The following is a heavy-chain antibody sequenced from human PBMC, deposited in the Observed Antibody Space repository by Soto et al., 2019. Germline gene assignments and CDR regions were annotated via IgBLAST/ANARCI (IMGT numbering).Heavy chain of an antibody. CDR3: ARGRYGDY. CDR2: ISAHNGNT. J-gene: IGHJ4*02. D-gene: IGHD1-1*01. Sequence: QVHLVQSGAEVKKPGASVKVSCKGSGYGFTTYGITWVRQAPGQGLEWMAWISAHNGNTNYAQKVQGRVTVTRDTSTSKAYMELRSIRYDDTAVYYCARGRYGDYWGQGALVTVSS. CDR1: GYGFTTYG. V-gene: IGHV1-18*01.